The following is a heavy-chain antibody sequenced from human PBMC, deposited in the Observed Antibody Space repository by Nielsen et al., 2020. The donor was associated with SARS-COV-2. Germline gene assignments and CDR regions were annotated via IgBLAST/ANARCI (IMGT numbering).Heavy chain of an antibody. Sequence: ESLKISCTVSGGSISGSTFYWGWVRQPPGKGLEWIAAIYYTGSTYYTPSLKSRVTISVDTSKNQDSLKLSSVTAADTAVYYCAREDSSSCHDSWGQGTLVTVSS. CDR1: GGSISGSTFY. V-gene: IGHV4-39*02. J-gene: IGHJ4*02. CDR2: IYYTGST. D-gene: IGHD2-2*01. CDR3: AREDSSSCHDS.